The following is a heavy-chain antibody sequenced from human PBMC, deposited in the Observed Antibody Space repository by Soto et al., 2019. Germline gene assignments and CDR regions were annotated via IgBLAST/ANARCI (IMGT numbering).Heavy chain of an antibody. D-gene: IGHD2-8*01. J-gene: IGHJ4*02. CDR3: ASRYCTNGVCYPCDY. CDR2: ISSRSSTI. V-gene: IGHV3-48*01. CDR1: GFTFSSYS. Sequence: EVQLVESGGGLVQPGGSLRLSCAASGFTFSSYSMNWVRQAPGKGLEWVSHISSRSSTIYYADSVKGRFTISRDNAKNSLYLQMNSVRAEDTAVYYCASRYCTNGVCYPCDYWGQGTLVTVSS.